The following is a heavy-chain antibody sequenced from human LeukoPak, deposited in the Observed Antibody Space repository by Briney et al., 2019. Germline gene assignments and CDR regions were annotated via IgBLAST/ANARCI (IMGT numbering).Heavy chain of an antibody. Sequence: SETLSLTCAVSGGSISSSRNYWGWHRQPPGKGLEWLGSPYHSGSTYYNPSLKSLATISVDTSNNQFSLMLSSVTAATTAVHYCPRDDCSGGRCHGPYYYYMDVWAKGTTVSVSS. D-gene: IGHD2-15*01. CDR2: PYHSGST. CDR1: GGSISSSRNY. CDR3: PRDDCSGGRCHGPYYYYMDV. V-gene: IGHV4-39*07. J-gene: IGHJ6*03.